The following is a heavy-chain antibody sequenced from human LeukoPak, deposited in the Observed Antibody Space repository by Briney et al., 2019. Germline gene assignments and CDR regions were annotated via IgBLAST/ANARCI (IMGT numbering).Heavy chain of an antibody. Sequence: SETLSLTCAVYGESFSGYHWSWIRQPPGKGLEWIGEINHSGSTNYNPSLKSRVTISVNTSKNQLSLKLSAETDADTAVYYCSKSRITGTAPYGYWGQGTLVTVSS. CDR1: GESFSGYH. D-gene: IGHD1-7*01. CDR3: SKSRITGTAPYGY. J-gene: IGHJ4*02. CDR2: INHSGST. V-gene: IGHV4-34*01.